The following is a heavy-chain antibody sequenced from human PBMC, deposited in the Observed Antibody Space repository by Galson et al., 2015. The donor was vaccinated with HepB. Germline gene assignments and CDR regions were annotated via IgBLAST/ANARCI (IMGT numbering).Heavy chain of an antibody. D-gene: IGHD3-22*01. Sequence: SVRVSCKASGGTFSSSVISWVRQAPGQGLEWMGGIIPMFDTANYARRFQGRVTITADKSTSTVHMDPSSLRSDDTAVYYCAATYYPDSSGHPPLFDYYYYGMDVWGQGTTVTVSS. CDR3: AATYYPDSSGHPPLFDYYYYGMDV. J-gene: IGHJ6*02. CDR2: IIPMFDTA. V-gene: IGHV1-69*06. CDR1: GGTFSSSV.